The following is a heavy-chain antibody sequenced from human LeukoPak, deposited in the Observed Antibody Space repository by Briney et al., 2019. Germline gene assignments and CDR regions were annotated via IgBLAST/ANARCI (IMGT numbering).Heavy chain of an antibody. J-gene: IGHJ4*02. D-gene: IGHD2-15*01. Sequence: GGSLRLSCAASGFTFSSYAMSWVRQAPGKGLEWISAISDIGAATNYADSVKGRLTISRDNSKNTLYLQMNSLRAEDTAVYYCAKRSCSGGSCNFDYWGQGTLVTVSS. CDR3: AKRSCSGGSCNFDY. CDR1: GFTFSSYA. V-gene: IGHV3-23*01. CDR2: ISDIGAAT.